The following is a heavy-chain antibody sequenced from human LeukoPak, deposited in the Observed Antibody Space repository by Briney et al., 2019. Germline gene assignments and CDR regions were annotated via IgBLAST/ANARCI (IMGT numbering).Heavy chain of an antibody. CDR1: GGSFSGYY. CDR3: ARRAIAVAGRTFDY. J-gene: IGHJ4*02. V-gene: IGHV4-34*01. CDR2: INHSGST. D-gene: IGHD6-19*01. Sequence: PSETLSLTSAVYGGSFSGYYWSWIRQPPGKGLEWIGEINHSGSTNYNPSLKGRVTISVDTSKNQFSLKLSSVTAADTAVYYCARRAIAVAGRTFDYRGQGTLVTVSS.